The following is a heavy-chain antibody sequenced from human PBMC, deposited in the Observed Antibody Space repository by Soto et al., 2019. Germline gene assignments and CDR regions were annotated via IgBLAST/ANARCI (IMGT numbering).Heavy chain of an antibody. J-gene: IGHJ4*02. V-gene: IGHV4-28*03. CDR1: GFSIGSNNW. Sequence: SETLSLTCAVSGFSIGSNNWWGWIRQPPGKGLEWIGNIYYSGTTQFNSSLKSRVTMSIDGAGNQFSLNLRSVTAADTAVYFCARDLSSGYDSYYFDYWGQGTLVTVSS. CDR3: ARDLSSGYDSYYFDY. CDR2: IYYSGTT. D-gene: IGHD3-22*01.